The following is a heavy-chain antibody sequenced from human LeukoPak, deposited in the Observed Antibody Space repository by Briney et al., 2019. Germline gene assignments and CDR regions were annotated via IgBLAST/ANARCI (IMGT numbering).Heavy chain of an antibody. D-gene: IGHD3-22*01. Sequence: PGGSLRLSCAASGFTFSNAWMSWVRQAPGKGLEWVGRIKSKTDGGTTDYAAPVKGRFTISRDDSKNTLYLRMNSLKTEDTAVYYCTTSYDTEGIFDYWGQGTLVTVSS. J-gene: IGHJ4*02. CDR1: GFTFSNAW. CDR2: IKSKTDGGTT. CDR3: TTSYDTEGIFDY. V-gene: IGHV3-15*01.